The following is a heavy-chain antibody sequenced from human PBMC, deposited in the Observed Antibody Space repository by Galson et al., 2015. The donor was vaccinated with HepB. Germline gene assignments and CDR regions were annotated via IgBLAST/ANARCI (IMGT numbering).Heavy chain of an antibody. CDR1: GFTFSNYW. V-gene: IGHV3-7*03. CDR2: IKQDGSEK. D-gene: IGHD6-13*01. J-gene: IGHJ4*02. Sequence: SLRLSCAVSGFTFSNYWMTWVRQAPGKGLEWVANIKQDGSEKFYEDSVKGRFTISRDNAKNSLSLQMDSLRVDDTAVYFCARVGRNSWFFFVDYWGQGTLVTVSS. CDR3: ARVGRNSWFFFVDY.